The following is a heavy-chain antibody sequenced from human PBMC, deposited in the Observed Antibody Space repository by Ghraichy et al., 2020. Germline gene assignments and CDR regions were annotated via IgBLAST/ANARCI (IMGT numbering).Heavy chain of an antibody. CDR2: ISSSSSYI. D-gene: IGHD6-6*01. CDR3: ARDGIAARRAKGWFDP. Sequence: GGSLRLSCAASGFTFSSYSMNWVRQAPGKGLEWVSSISSSSSYIYYADSVKGRFTISRDNAKNSLYLQMNSLRAEDTAVYYCARDGIAARRAKGWFDPWGQGTLVTVSS. CDR1: GFTFSSYS. V-gene: IGHV3-21*01. J-gene: IGHJ5*02.